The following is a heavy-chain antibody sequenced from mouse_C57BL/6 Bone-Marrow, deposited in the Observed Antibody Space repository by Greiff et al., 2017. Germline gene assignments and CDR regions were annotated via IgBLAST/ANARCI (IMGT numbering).Heavy chain of an antibody. D-gene: IGHD2-5*01. Sequence: EVKLMESGAELVRPGASVKLSCTASGFNIKDDYMHWVKQRPEQGLEWIGWIDPENGDTEYASKFQGKATITADTSSNTAYLQLSSLTSEDNAVYYCTFYSNYYFDYWGQGTTLTVSS. V-gene: IGHV14-4*01. CDR3: TFYSNYYFDY. CDR2: IDPENGDT. J-gene: IGHJ2*01. CDR1: GFNIKDDY.